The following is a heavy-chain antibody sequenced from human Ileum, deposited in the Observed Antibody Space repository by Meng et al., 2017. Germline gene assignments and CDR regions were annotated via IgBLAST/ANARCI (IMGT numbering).Heavy chain of an antibody. Sequence: KLRQSGPGLCYHSATLSLPCGILWDSVSTNSGGWSCIRQSPSGRLELLGMTYYRSKSFTDYAVSVKSRITINPNTSSNQYSLHLNSVTPDDTAVYYCARSGSGWSLDYWGQGTLVTVSS. CDR1: WDSVSTNSGG. J-gene: IGHJ4*02. CDR3: ARSGSGWSLDY. V-gene: IGHV6-1*01. CDR2: TYYRSKSFT. D-gene: IGHD6-19*01.